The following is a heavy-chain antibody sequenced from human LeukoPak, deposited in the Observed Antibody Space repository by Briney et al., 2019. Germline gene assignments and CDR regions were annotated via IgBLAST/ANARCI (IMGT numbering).Heavy chain of an antibody. D-gene: IGHD2-8*02. V-gene: IGHV3-64D*09. CDR3: VKGQEVVYAPTFDY. Sequence: GGSLRLPCSTSGFTFSNYAMDWARQAPGKGLEYVSAIGTNGRSTYYADSVKGRFTISRDNSKNTLYLQMSSLRAEDTAVYYCVKGQEVVYAPTFDYWGQGSLVTVSS. CDR1: GFTFSNYA. CDR2: IGTNGRST. J-gene: IGHJ4*02.